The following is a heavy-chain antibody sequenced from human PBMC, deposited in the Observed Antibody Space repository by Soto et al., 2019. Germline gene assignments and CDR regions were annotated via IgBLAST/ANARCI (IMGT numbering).Heavy chain of an antibody. CDR2: ISGTGSRT. V-gene: IGHV3-23*01. D-gene: IGHD5-18*01. J-gene: IGHJ6*02. CDR3: ARGGRYTSGYGEYSYGMAV. CDR1: GFSFGDYA. Sequence: EVQVLESGGGLVQPGGSLRLSCAASGFSFGDYAMSWVRQAPGKGLERVSGISGTGSRTSYADSVRGGFTISRDNVNNALFLQRDRLRAEDTSVYCCARGGRYTSGYGEYSYGMAVWGQGTTVTVSS.